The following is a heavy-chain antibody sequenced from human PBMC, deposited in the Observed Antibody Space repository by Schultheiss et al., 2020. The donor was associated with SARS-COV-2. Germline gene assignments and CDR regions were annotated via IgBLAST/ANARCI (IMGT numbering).Heavy chain of an antibody. CDR3: ARHGVDIVVVDGAFDI. D-gene: IGHD2-2*01. CDR2: IYYSGST. V-gene: IGHV4-39*01. J-gene: IGHJ3*02. CDR1: GGSISSSSYY. Sequence: SQTLSLTCTVSGGSISSSSYYWGWIRQPPGKGLEWIGSIYYSGSTYYNPSLKSRVTISVDTSKNQFSLKLSSVTAADTAVYYCARHGVDIVVVDGAFDIWGQGTMVTVSS.